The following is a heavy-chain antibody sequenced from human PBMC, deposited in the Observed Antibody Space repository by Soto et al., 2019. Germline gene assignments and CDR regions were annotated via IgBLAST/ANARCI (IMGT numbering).Heavy chain of an antibody. Sequence: QVQLVQSGAEVKQSGASVKVSCKASGYDFTAYDINWVRQASGQGLEWMGWMNPINGATGSARRFQGRVSMTRNTAKGKAYLEVTSLRSEDKGVYYCGRGPSPRAPAGGTPYYYAMDVWGQGTTVTVS. CDR2: MNPINGAT. D-gene: IGHD6-13*01. CDR1: GYDFTAYD. J-gene: IGHJ6*02. CDR3: GRGPSPRAPAGGTPYYYAMDV. V-gene: IGHV1-8*02.